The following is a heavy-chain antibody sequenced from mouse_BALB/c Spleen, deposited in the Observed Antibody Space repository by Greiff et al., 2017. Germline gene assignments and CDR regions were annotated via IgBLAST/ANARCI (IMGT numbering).Heavy chain of an antibody. D-gene: IGHD2-14*01. Sequence: EVKLMESGPGLVKPSQSLSLTCSVTGYSITSGYYWTWIRQFPGNKLEWMGYISYDGSNNYNPSLKNRISITRDTSKNQFFLKLNSVTTEDTATYYCAKSGEVLYYFDYWGQGTTLTVAS. J-gene: IGHJ2*01. CDR3: AKSGEVLYYFDY. CDR1: GYSITSGYY. V-gene: IGHV3-6*02. CDR2: ISYDGSN.